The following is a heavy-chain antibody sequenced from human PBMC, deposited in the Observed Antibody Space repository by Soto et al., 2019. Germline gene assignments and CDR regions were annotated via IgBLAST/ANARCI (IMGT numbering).Heavy chain of an antibody. J-gene: IGHJ6*02. Sequence: ASVKVSCKASGYSFTTYDISWLRQAPGQGLEWMGRISPYNGNTNYAQNFQDRVTMTADTSSSTAYMELRGLRAEDTAVYYCAKVRYSSPMGYYYGMDVWGQGTTVTVSS. CDR3: AKVRYSSPMGYYYGMDV. CDR1: GYSFTTYD. V-gene: IGHV1-18*04. CDR2: ISPYNGNT. D-gene: IGHD6-19*01.